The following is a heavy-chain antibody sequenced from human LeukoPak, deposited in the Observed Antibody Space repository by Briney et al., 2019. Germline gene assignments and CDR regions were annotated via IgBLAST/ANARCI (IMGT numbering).Heavy chain of an antibody. CDR1: GFTFDDYT. CDR3: ARAPGYSYGNNDAFDI. V-gene: IGHV3-43*01. CDR2: ITWDGGST. D-gene: IGHD5-18*01. J-gene: IGHJ3*02. Sequence: GGSLRLSCAASGFTFDDYTMHWVRQAPGKGLEWVSLITWDGGSTYYADSVKGRFTISRDNAKNSLYLQMNSLRAEDTAVYYCARAPGYSYGNNDAFDIWGQGTMVTVSS.